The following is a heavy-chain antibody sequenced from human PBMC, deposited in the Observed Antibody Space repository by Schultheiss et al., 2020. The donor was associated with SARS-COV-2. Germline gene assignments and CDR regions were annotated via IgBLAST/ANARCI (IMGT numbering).Heavy chain of an antibody. CDR1: GFSFSIYW. J-gene: IGHJ4*02. Sequence: GGSLRLSCAASGFSFSIYWMSWVRQAPGKGLEWVANIKPDGSEIHYLDSVKGRFTISRDNAKNSLNLQMNSLRVEDTAVYYCAKSGGSSWYVRGFDYWGQGTLVTVSS. CDR2: IKPDGSEI. V-gene: IGHV3-7*01. D-gene: IGHD6-13*01. CDR3: AKSGGSSWYVRGFDY.